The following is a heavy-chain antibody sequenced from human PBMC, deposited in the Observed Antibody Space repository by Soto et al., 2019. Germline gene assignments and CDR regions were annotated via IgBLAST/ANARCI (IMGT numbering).Heavy chain of an antibody. CDR2: IYYSGST. CDR1: GGSISSSSYY. Sequence: SETLSLTCTVSGGSISSSSYYWGWIRQPPGKGLEWIGSIYYSGSTYYNPSLKSRVTISVDTSKNQFSLKLSSVTAADTAVYYCASSDPGYSSSWYSSGWYRGSHYYYGMDVWGQGTTVTVSS. V-gene: IGHV4-39*01. J-gene: IGHJ6*02. D-gene: IGHD6-13*01. CDR3: ASSDPGYSSSWYSSGWYRGSHYYYGMDV.